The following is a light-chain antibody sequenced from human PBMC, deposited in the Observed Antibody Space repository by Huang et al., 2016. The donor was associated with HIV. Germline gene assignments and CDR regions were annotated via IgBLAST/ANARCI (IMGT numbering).Light chain of an antibody. CDR2: GTS. CDR3: LQHNTYPWM. Sequence: DIQMTQTPSAMSASVGDRVTITWRASQDIANSLAWYQQKPGKVPRPLIYGTSTLRSGVPSRFSYSVSGTEFTLTISILLPEDFAAYYGLQHNTYPWMFGQGTKVEVK. V-gene: IGKV1-17*03. CDR1: QDIANS. J-gene: IGKJ1*01.